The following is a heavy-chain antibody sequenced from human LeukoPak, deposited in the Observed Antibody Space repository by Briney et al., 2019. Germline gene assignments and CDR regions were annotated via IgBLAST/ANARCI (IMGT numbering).Heavy chain of an antibody. CDR2: INPNSGGT. J-gene: IGHJ6*02. CDR1: GYTFIDYY. D-gene: IGHD2-21*02. V-gene: IGHV1-2*02. CDR3: ARDPSPSWIVVVTDYGMDV. Sequence: ASVKVSCKASGYTFIDYYLHWVRQAPGQGPEWMGWINPNSGGTNYAQKFQGRVTMTRDTSISTAYMELSRLRSDDTAVYYCARDPSPSWIVVVTDYGMDVWGQGTTVTVSS.